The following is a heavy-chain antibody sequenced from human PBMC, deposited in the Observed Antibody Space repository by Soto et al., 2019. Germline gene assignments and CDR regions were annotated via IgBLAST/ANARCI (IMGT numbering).Heavy chain of an antibody. J-gene: IGHJ5*02. Sequence: PSETLSLTCAVYGGSFSGYYWSWIRQPPGKGLEWIGEINHSGSTNYNPSLKSRVTISVDTSKNQFSLKLSSVTAADTAVYYCARFIVLMVYAAWFDPWGQGTLVTVS. CDR3: ARFIVLMVYAAWFDP. CDR2: INHSGST. D-gene: IGHD2-8*01. CDR1: GGSFSGYY. V-gene: IGHV4-34*01.